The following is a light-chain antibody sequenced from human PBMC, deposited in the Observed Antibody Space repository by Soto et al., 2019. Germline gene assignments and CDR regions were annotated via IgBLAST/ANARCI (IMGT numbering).Light chain of an antibody. CDR2: KAS. CDR1: QTISSW. Sequence: DIQMTQSPSTLSESVGDRVTITCRASQTISSWLAWYQQKPGKAPKLLIYKASTVKSGVPSRFSGSGSGTEFTLTISILQPDDFATYYRQHYNSYSEAFGQGTKVDI. J-gene: IGKJ1*01. CDR3: QHYNSYSEA. V-gene: IGKV1-5*03.